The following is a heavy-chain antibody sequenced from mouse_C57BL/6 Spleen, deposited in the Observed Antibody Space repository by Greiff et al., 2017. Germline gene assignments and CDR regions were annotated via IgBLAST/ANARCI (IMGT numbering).Heavy chain of an antibody. D-gene: IGHD1-1*01. Sequence: EVKLVESGPELVKPGASVKIPCKASGYTFTDYNMDWVKQSHGKSLEWIGDINPNNGGTIYNQKFKGKATLTVDKSSSTAYMELRSLTSEDTAVYYCAREGDGSSYSYYAMDYWGQGTSVTVSS. CDR1: GYTFTDYN. CDR3: AREGDGSSYSYYAMDY. CDR2: INPNNGGT. V-gene: IGHV1-18*01. J-gene: IGHJ4*01.